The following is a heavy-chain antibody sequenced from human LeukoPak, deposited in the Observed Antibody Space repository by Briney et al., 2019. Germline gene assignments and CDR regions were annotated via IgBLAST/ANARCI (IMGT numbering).Heavy chain of an antibody. Sequence: GGSLRLSCAASGFTSSSYGMHGVRQAPGEGLEWVAAIWYDGSNKYYADSVKCRFTISRDNSKNTLYLQMNSLRAEDTAVYYCARDAYYYDSSGLSAFDIWGQGAVVTVSS. CDR1: GFTSSSYG. CDR2: IWYDGSNK. CDR3: ARDAYYYDSSGLSAFDI. J-gene: IGHJ3*02. D-gene: IGHD3-22*01. V-gene: IGHV3-33*01.